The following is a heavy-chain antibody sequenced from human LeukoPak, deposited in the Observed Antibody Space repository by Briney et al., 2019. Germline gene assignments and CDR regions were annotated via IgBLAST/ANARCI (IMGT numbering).Heavy chain of an antibody. CDR1: GFTFSSYG. Sequence: PGESLRLSCAASGFTFSSYGMQWVRQAPGEGLEWVAFIRYDGSNKYYADSVKGRFTISRDNSKNTLYLQMNSLRAEDTAVYYCAKDPRPYGGSTYYFDYWGQGTLVTVST. D-gene: IGHD5-12*01. CDR3: AKDPRPYGGSTYYFDY. V-gene: IGHV3-30*02. CDR2: IRYDGSNK. J-gene: IGHJ4*02.